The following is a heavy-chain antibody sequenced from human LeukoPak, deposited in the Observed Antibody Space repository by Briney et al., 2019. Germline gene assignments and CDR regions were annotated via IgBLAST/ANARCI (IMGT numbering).Heavy chain of an antibody. J-gene: IGHJ4*02. CDR1: GFTFDDYA. CDR2: ISGSGGSI. Sequence: PGGSLRLSCAASGFTFDDYAMHWVRQAPGKGLEWVSGISGSGGSIGYADSVKGRFTISRDNAKNSLYLQMTSRRAEEMALYSCAKGPIAVAGTYFDYWGQGNLVTVSS. CDR3: AKGPIAVAGTYFDY. D-gene: IGHD6-19*01. V-gene: IGHV3-9*03.